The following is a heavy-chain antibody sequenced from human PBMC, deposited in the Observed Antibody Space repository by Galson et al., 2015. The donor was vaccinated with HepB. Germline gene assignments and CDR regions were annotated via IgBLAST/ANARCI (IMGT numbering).Heavy chain of an antibody. J-gene: IGHJ4*02. V-gene: IGHV3-33*08. CDR2: LWYDGSNK. CDR3: ARDPTSYGSSHLDY. Sequence: SLRLSCAASGFTFSSYGMHWVRQAPGKGLEWVAVLWYDGSNKYYADSVKGRFTISRDNSKNTLYLQMSSLRAEDTAVYYCARDPTSYGSSHLDYWGQGTLVTVSS. CDR1: GFTFSSYG. D-gene: IGHD5-18*01.